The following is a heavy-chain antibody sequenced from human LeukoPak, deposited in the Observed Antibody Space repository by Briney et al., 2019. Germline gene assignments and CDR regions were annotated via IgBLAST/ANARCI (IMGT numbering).Heavy chain of an antibody. CDR1: GYTFTGYY. J-gene: IGHJ5*02. D-gene: IGHD4-17*01. CDR3: ARERNSNYGRYFNH. Sequence: ASVKVSCKASGYTFTGYYMHWVRQAPGQGLEWMGWINPNSGGTNYAQKFQGRVTMTRDTSISTAYMELSRLRSDDTAVYYCARERNSNYGRYFNHWGQGTLVTVSS. CDR2: INPNSGGT. V-gene: IGHV1-2*02.